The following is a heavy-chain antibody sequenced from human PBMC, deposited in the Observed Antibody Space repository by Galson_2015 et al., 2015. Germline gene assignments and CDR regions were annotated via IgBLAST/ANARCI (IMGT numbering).Heavy chain of an antibody. Sequence: SVKVSCKASGYTFTSYDINWVRQATGQGLEWMGWMNPNSGNTGYAQKFQGRVTTTRNTSISTAYMELSSLRSEDTAVYYCARDGGYKFMEGAGSGFDPWGQGTLVTVSS. CDR3: ARDGGYKFMEGAGSGFDP. CDR1: GYTFTSYD. CDR2: MNPNSGNT. J-gene: IGHJ5*02. D-gene: IGHD5-24*01. V-gene: IGHV1-8*01.